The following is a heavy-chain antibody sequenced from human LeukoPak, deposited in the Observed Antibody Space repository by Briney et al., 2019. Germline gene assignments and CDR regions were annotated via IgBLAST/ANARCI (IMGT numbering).Heavy chain of an antibody. CDR3: ARHASGGWGDAFDV. CDR1: GFTLSSHA. Sequence: PGRSLRLSCAASGFTLSSHAMHWVRQAPGKGLEWVAVISSDGSKKYYGDSVKGRFTISRDTSKKTLFVQMNSLRAEDTAVYYGARHASGGWGDAFDVWGQGTVVTVSS. J-gene: IGHJ3*01. D-gene: IGHD3-16*01. CDR2: ISSDGSKK. V-gene: IGHV3-30*04.